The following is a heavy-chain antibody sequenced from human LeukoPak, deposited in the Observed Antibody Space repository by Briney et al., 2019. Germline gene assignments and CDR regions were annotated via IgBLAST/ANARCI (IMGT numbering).Heavy chain of an antibody. J-gene: IGHJ4*02. CDR3: ARDYPPWGLSAYYYDSSGPYSFDY. Sequence: GASVKVSCKASGYTFTGYYMHWVRQAPGQGLEWMGWINPNSGGTNYAQKFQGRVTMTRDTSISTAYMELSRLRSDDTAVYYCARDYPPWGLSAYYYDSSGPYSFDYWGQGTLVTVSS. D-gene: IGHD3-22*01. CDR1: GYTFTGYY. CDR2: INPNSGGT. V-gene: IGHV1-2*02.